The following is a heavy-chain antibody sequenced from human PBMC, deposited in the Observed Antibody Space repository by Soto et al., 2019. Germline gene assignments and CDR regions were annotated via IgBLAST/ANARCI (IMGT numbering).Heavy chain of an antibody. V-gene: IGHV4-39*01. D-gene: IGHD6-13*01. CDR2: IYYSGST. CDR1: GGSISSSSYY. J-gene: IGHJ4*02. Sequence: QLQLQESGPGLVKPSETLSLTCTVSGGSISSSSYYWGWIRQPPGKGLEWIGSIYYSGSTYYNPSLKSRVTISVDTSKNQFALKLSSVTAADTAVYYCARHGGGRVSYSRSWPPPDYWGQGTLVTVSS. CDR3: ARHGGGRVSYSRSWPPPDY.